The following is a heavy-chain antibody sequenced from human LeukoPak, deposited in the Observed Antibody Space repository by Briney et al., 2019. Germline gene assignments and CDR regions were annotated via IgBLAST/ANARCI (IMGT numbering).Heavy chain of an antibody. V-gene: IGHV3-23*01. Sequence: GGSLRLFCAASGFTFSTYGMSWVRQAPGKGLEWVSAISGSGSSTYYADSVKGRFTISRDNSRNTVSLQMNSLRAEDTAVYYCAKDRRSSPGDYWGQGTLVTVSS. CDR1: GFTFSTYG. CDR3: AKDRRSSPGDY. D-gene: IGHD6-13*01. J-gene: IGHJ4*02. CDR2: ISGSGSST.